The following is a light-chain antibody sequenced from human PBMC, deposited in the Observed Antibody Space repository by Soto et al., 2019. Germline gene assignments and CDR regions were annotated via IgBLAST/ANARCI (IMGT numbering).Light chain of an antibody. V-gene: IGLV1-40*01. CDR2: GNS. J-gene: IGLJ2*01. Sequence: QSVLTQPPSVSGAPGQRVTISCTGSSSNIGAGYDVHWYQQLPGTAPKLLIYGNSTRPSGVPDRFSGSKSGPSASLAITGLQAEDDADYYCQSYDSSLSGYVVFGGGTKLTVL. CDR3: QSYDSSLSGYVV. CDR1: SSNIGAGYD.